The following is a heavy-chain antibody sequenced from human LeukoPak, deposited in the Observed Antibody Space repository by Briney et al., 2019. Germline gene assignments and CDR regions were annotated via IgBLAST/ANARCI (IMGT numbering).Heavy chain of an antibody. CDR1: GFTFSSYG. CDR3: AKDWAAAGRKYYFDY. V-gene: IGHV3-30*02. D-gene: IGHD6-13*01. CDR2: IRYDGSNK. J-gene: IGHJ4*02. Sequence: GGSLRLSCAASGFTFSSYGMHWVRQAPGKGPEWVAFIRYDGSNKYYADSVKGRFTISRDNSKNTLYLQMNSLRAEDTAVYYCAKDWAAAGRKYYFDYWGQGTLVTVSS.